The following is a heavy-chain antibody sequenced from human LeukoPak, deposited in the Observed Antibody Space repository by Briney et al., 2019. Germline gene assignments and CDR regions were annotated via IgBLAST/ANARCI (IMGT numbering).Heavy chain of an antibody. J-gene: IGHJ4*02. CDR1: GGFFSGYY. Sequence: SETLSLTCAVYGGFFSGYYCSWIRQPPGKGLEWIGEINHSGSTNYNPSLKSRVTISVDTSKNQFSLKLSSVTAADTAVYYCARGRVSAYWGQGTLVTVSS. CDR3: ARGRVSAY. V-gene: IGHV4-34*01. CDR2: INHSGST.